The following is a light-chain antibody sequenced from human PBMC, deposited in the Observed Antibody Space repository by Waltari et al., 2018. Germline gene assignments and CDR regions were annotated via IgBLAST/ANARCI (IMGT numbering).Light chain of an antibody. V-gene: IGKV3-15*01. CDR2: GAS. CDR1: QGVSSN. CDR3: QQYNNWAFT. Sequence: EIVMTQSPATLSVSPGERATLSCRASQGVSSNLAWYQQKPGQAPRLLVYGASTRATGIPARFSGSGSGTEFTLTISSLQSEDFAVYYCQQYNNWAFTFGPGTKVDIK. J-gene: IGKJ3*01.